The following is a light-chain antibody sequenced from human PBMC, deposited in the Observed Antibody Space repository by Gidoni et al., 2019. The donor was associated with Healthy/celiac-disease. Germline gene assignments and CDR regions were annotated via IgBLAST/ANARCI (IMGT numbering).Light chain of an antibody. CDR2: GAS. Sequence: DIVFTLSPGSLSLSPGERATLSCRASQSASSSYLAWYQQKHGQAPRLLIYGASSRATGIPDRFSGSGSGTDFTLTISRLEPEDFAVYYCQQYGSSPLTFGGGTKVEIK. J-gene: IGKJ4*01. CDR3: QQYGSSPLT. CDR1: QSASSSY. V-gene: IGKV3-20*01.